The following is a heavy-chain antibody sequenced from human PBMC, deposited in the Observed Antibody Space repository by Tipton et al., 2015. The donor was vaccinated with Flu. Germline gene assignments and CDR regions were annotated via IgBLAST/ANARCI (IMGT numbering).Heavy chain of an antibody. CDR2: ISGHSGTI. Sequence: GSLRLSCAASGFTFSNYMLNWVRQAPGKGLEWVSYISGHSGTINHADSVKGRFTISRDNAKNSLYLQMNSLRAEDTAVYYCAGAKTWALDYWGQGTLVTVSS. J-gene: IGHJ4*02. CDR1: GFTFSNYM. CDR3: AGAKTWALDY. D-gene: IGHD7-27*01. V-gene: IGHV3-48*04.